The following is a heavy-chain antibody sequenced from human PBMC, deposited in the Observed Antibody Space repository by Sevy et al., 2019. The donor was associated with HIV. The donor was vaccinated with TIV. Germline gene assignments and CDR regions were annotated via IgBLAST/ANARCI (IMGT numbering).Heavy chain of an antibody. V-gene: IGHV3-23*01. CDR1: GFTFSSYA. CDR2: ISGSGGST. J-gene: IGHJ4*02. CDR3: AKDRAHYDFWSGYHDHYFDY. Sequence: GGSLRLSCAASGFTFSSYAMSWVRQAPGKGLEWVSGISGSGGSTYYADSVKGRFTISRDNSKNTLYLQMNSLRAVDTAVYYCAKDRAHYDFWSGYHDHYFDYWGQGTLVTVSS. D-gene: IGHD3-3*01.